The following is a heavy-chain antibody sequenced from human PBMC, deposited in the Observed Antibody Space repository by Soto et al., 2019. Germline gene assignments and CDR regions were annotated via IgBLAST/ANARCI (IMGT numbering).Heavy chain of an antibody. CDR2: IIAGSGNT. J-gene: IGHJ4*02. V-gene: IGHV1-3*01. CDR3: ARDIGVPGVYFDS. D-gene: IGHD3-10*01. CDR1: AYTFTHHA. Sequence: QVQLVQSGAEVGKPGASVKVSCKASAYTFTHHAMHWVRQAPGHSLEWMGWIIAGSGNTKYSKKFLGRFTITRDTSASTVYMELSSLRSEDTALYFCARDIGVPGVYFDSWGQGTLVTVSS.